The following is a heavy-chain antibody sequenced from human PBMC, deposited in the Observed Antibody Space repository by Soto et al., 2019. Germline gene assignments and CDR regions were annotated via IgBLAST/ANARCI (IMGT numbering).Heavy chain of an antibody. J-gene: IGHJ5*02. D-gene: IGHD3-3*01. CDR2: IYSSGTT. CDR3: ARGQRFSDWFDP. CDR1: GGSISGYY. Sequence: SETLSLTCTVSGGSISGYYLTWIRQAAGKGLEWIGRIYSSGTTKYNPSLKSRVTMSLDTSKNQFSLRLSSVTATDTAVYYCARGQRFSDWFDPWGPGTLVTVYS. V-gene: IGHV4-4*07.